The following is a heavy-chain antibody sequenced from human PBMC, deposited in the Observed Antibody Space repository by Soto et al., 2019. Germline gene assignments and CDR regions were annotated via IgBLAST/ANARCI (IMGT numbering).Heavy chain of an antibody. Sequence: SETLSLTCTVSGGSISSYYWSWIRQPPGKGLEWIGYIYYSGSTNYNPSLKSRVTISVDTSKNQFSLKLSSVTAADTAVYYCARTPYYYYYYMDVWGKGTTVTVSS. V-gene: IGHV4-59*01. CDR2: IYYSGST. J-gene: IGHJ6*03. CDR1: GGSISSYY. CDR3: ARTPYYYYYYMDV.